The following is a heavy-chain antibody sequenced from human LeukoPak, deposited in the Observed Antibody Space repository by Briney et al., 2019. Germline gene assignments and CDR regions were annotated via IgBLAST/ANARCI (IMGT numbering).Heavy chain of an antibody. Sequence: GASVKVSCKASGYTFTSYGISWVRQAPGQGLEWMGGIIPIFGTANYAQKFQGRVTITADESTSTAYMELSSLRSEDTAVYYCARGYCSGGSCYSGDYWGQGTLVTVSS. CDR3: ARGYCSGGSCYSGDY. J-gene: IGHJ4*02. CDR2: IIPIFGTA. D-gene: IGHD2-15*01. CDR1: GYTFTSYG. V-gene: IGHV1-69*13.